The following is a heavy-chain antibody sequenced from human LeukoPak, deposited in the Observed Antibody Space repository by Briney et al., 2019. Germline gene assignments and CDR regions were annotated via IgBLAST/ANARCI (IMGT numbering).Heavy chain of an antibody. J-gene: IGHJ4*02. CDR3: ASRIAVAGTFDY. CDR1: GGSISSGVYY. Sequence: ASETLSLTCTVSGGSISSGVYYWGWIRQPPGKGLEWIGSIYYSGNTYYSPSLKSRVTISVDTSKNQFSLKLSSVTAADTAVYYCASRIAVAGTFDYWGQGTLVTVSS. V-gene: IGHV4-39*07. D-gene: IGHD6-19*01. CDR2: IYYSGNT.